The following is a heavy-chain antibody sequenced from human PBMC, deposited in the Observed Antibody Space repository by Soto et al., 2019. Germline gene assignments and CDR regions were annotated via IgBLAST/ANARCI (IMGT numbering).Heavy chain of an antibody. CDR3: AREQQLGDYYYGMDV. CDR2: IYYSGST. Sequence: PSETRSLTCTVSGGSISSYYWSWIRQPPGKGLEWIGYIYYSGSTNYNPSLKSRVTISVDTSKNQFSLKLSSVTAADTAVYYCAREQQLGDYYYGMDVWGQGTTVTVSS. V-gene: IGHV4-59*01. J-gene: IGHJ6*02. D-gene: IGHD6-13*01. CDR1: GGSISSYY.